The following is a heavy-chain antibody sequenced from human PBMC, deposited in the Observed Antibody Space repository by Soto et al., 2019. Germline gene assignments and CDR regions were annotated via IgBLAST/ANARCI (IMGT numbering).Heavy chain of an antibody. Sequence: SETLSLTCAVYGGSFSGYYWSWIRQPPGKGLEWIGEINHSGSTNYNPSLKSRVTISVDTSKNQFSLKLSSVTAADTAVYYCACRTFEQWLVPYNWFDPWGQGTLVTVSS. J-gene: IGHJ5*02. CDR3: ACRTFEQWLVPYNWFDP. CDR2: INHSGST. V-gene: IGHV4-34*01. CDR1: GGSFSGYY. D-gene: IGHD6-19*01.